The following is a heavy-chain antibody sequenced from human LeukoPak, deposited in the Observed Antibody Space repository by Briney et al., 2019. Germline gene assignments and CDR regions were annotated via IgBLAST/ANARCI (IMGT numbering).Heavy chain of an antibody. Sequence: PSETLSLTCTVPGGSISSYYWSWIRQPPGKGLEWIGYIYTSGSTNYNPSLKSRVTISVDTSKNQFSLKLSSVTAADTAVYYCARHEEATHLFDYWGQGTLVTVSS. J-gene: IGHJ4*02. D-gene: IGHD5-12*01. CDR3: ARHEEATHLFDY. CDR1: GGSISSYY. CDR2: IYTSGST. V-gene: IGHV4-4*09.